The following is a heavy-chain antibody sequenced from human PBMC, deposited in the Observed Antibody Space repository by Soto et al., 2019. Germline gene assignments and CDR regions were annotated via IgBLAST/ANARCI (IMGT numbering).Heavy chain of an antibody. Sequence: QVQLQESGPGLVKPSETLSLTCTVSGASVRSGSYYWSWVRQPPGRGLEWIGYIYDTGTTNYNPSIKRSVTMSVDTSKNQFSLKLNSLTAADTAVYYCARVEDYGDYFDYWGQGTLVTVSS. CDR3: ARVEDYGDYFDY. J-gene: IGHJ4*02. D-gene: IGHD4-17*01. V-gene: IGHV4-61*01. CDR1: GASVRSGSYY. CDR2: IYDTGTT.